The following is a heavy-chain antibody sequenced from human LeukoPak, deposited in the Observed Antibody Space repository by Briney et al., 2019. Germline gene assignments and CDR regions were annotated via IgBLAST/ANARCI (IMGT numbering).Heavy chain of an antibody. J-gene: IGHJ2*01. D-gene: IGHD6-13*01. CDR3: ARVYYSNSYDYWYFDL. CDR2: ISSSGSTI. V-gene: IGHV3-48*03. CDR1: GFTFSSYE. Sequence: PGGSLRLSCAASGFTFSSYEMNWVRQAPGKGLEWVSYISSSGSTIYYADSVKGRFTISRDNAKNSLYLQMNSLRAEDTAVYYCARVYYSNSYDYWYFDLWGRGTLVTVSS.